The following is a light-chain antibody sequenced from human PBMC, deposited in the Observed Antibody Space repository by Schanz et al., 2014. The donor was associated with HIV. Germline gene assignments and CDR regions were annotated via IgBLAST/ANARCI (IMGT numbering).Light chain of an antibody. J-gene: IGKJ4*01. Sequence: EIVLTQSPATLSLSPGERVTLYCRASQTVSRYLAWYQQKPGQAPRLLIYDTANRATGIPARFSGSGSGTDFTLTISSLEPEDFAVYYCQQRSTWPLTFGGGTKVQIK. V-gene: IGKV3-11*01. CDR1: QTVSRY. CDR3: QQRSTWPLT. CDR2: DTA.